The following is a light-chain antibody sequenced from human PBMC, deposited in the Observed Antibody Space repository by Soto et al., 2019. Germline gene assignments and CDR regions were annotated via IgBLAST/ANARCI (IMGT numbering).Light chain of an antibody. J-gene: IGLJ1*01. Sequence: QSVLTQPASVSGSPGQSITISCTGTSSDIGGYNYVSWYQQYPGKAPNLIIYEVTNRPSGISYRFSGSKSGNTASLTISGLQVEDEADYYCATWDDSLNLLYVFGTGTKVTVL. CDR2: EVT. CDR3: ATWDDSLNLLYV. V-gene: IGLV2-14*01. CDR1: SSDIGGYNY.